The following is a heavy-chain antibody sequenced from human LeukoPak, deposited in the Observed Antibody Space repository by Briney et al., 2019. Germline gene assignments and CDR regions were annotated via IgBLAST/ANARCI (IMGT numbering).Heavy chain of an antibody. CDR1: GGSISSGSYY. CDR2: IYTSGST. D-gene: IGHD5-18*01. J-gene: IGHJ4*02. Sequence: SETLSLTCTVSGGSISSGSYYWSWIRQPAGKGLEWIGRIYTSGSTNYNPSLKSRVTISVDTSKNQFSLQLNSVTPEDTAVYYCARDGYSYGYESYFDYWGQGTLVTVSS. CDR3: ARDGYSYGYESYFDY. V-gene: IGHV4-61*02.